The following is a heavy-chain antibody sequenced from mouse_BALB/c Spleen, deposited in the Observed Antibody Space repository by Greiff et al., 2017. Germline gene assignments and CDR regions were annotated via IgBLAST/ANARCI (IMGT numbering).Heavy chain of an antibody. Sequence: LQQPGSELVRPGASVKLSCKASGYTFTSYWMHWVKQRPGQGLEWIGNIYPGSGSTNYDEKFKSKATLTVDTSSSTAYMQLSSLTSEDSAVYYCTRFECGYECAYWGQGTLVTVSA. CDR1: GYTFTSYW. CDR2: IYPGSGST. D-gene: IGHD1-2*01. CDR3: TRFECGYECAY. J-gene: IGHJ3*01. V-gene: IGHV1S22*01.